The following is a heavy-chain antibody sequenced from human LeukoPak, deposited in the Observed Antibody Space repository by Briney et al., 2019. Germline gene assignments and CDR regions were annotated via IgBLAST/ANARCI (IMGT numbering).Heavy chain of an antibody. CDR1: GGSISSYY. CDR3: ARDRTHYVWGSYPRDAFDI. V-gene: IGHV4-59*01. CDR2: IYYSGSN. Sequence: SETLSLTCPVSGGSISSYYWSWIRQPPGKGLEWIGYIYYSGSNNYNPSLKSRVTISVDTSKNQFSLKLSSVTAADTAVYYCARDRTHYVWGSYPRDAFDIWGQGTMVTVSS. D-gene: IGHD3-16*02. J-gene: IGHJ3*02.